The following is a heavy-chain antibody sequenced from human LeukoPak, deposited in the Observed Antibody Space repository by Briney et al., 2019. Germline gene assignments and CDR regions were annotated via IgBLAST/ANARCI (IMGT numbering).Heavy chain of an antibody. CDR2: INDVSSDI. Sequence: GGSLRLSCAASEFTFSLYAMNWVRQAPGKGLEWVSYINDVSSDIHYADSVKGRFTISRDNAKNTLYPQVNSLRAEDTAVYYCARDTYQPGLIDCWGQGTLVTVSS. D-gene: IGHD2-2*01. J-gene: IGHJ4*02. CDR1: EFTFSLYA. CDR3: ARDTYQPGLIDC. V-gene: IGHV3-21*05.